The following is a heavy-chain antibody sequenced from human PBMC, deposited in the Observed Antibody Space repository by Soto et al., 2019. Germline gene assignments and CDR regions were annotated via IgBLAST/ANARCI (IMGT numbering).Heavy chain of an antibody. J-gene: IGHJ3*02. Sequence: SETLSLTCAVYGGSFSGYYWTWIRQPPGTGLEWIGEINHSGSNNYNPSLKSRVTMSRDTSKNQFSLKLESVTAADTAVYYCAREVGELDYSSSSDAFDIWVQGTMVT. CDR1: GGSFSGYY. D-gene: IGHD6-6*01. CDR3: AREVGELDYSSSSDAFDI. V-gene: IGHV4-34*01. CDR2: INHSGSN.